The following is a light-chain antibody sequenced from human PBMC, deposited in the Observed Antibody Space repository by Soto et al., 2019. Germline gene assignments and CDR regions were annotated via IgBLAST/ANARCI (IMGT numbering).Light chain of an antibody. CDR2: GVT. J-gene: IGLJ1*01. CDR3: SSYTSSTSYV. Sequence: TQPRSVCGSPGQSVTISCTGTSSDVGGYDYVSWYQQHPGKAPKLMIYGVTKRPSGVPDRFSGSKSGNTASLTISGLQAEDEASYYCSSYTSSTSYVFGTGTKVTVL. V-gene: IGLV2-11*01. CDR1: SSDVGGYDY.